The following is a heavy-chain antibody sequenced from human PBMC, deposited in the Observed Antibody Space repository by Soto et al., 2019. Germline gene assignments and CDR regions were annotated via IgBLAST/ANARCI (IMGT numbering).Heavy chain of an antibody. Sequence: QVQLVQSGAEVKKPGASVKVSCKASGYTFTSYGISWVRQAPGQGLEWMGWISAYNGNTNYAQKLQGRVTMTTDTTTSTAYMELRSVRSDDTAVYYCARDRRGYSGSSDDFDIWGQGTMVAVSS. CDR2: ISAYNGNT. V-gene: IGHV1-18*04. J-gene: IGHJ3*02. CDR3: ARDRRGYSGSSDDFDI. D-gene: IGHD1-26*01. CDR1: GYTFTSYG.